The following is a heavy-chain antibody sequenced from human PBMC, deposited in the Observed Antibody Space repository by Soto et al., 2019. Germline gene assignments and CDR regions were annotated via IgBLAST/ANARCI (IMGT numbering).Heavy chain of an antibody. CDR3: ARRHLAVAVSPWFDP. V-gene: IGHV2-26*01. D-gene: IGHD6-19*01. J-gene: IGHJ5*02. Sequence: QVTLKESGPVLVKPTETLTLRCTVSGLSITDSEMGVSWIHQPPGQPLEWLAHIDSSGEKSYRTFLKSRLAISKDTSKSQIVLTLTNMDPPDTATYYCARRHLAVAVSPWFDPWGQGIPVTVSS. CDR1: GLSITDSEMG. CDR2: IDSSGEK.